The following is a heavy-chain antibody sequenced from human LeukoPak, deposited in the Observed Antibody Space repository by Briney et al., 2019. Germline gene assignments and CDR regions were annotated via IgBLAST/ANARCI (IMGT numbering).Heavy chain of an antibody. J-gene: IGHJ4*02. V-gene: IGHV4-39*07. D-gene: IGHD6-6*01. CDR1: GGSISSSSYY. CDR3: ARARYSSSSRSYFDY. CDR2: IYYSGSN. Sequence: SETLSLTCTVSGGSISSSSYYWGWIRQPPGKGLEWIGSIYYSGSNYYNPSLKSRLTISVDTSKNQSSLKLSSVTAVDTAVYYCARARYSSSSRSYFDYWGQGTLVTVSS.